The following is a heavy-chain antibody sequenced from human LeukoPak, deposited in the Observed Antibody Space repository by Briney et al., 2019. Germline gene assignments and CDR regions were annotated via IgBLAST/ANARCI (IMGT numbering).Heavy chain of an antibody. V-gene: IGHV1-46*01. CDR3: ARESYDSSGYYYGEFDY. CDR1: GYTFTSYY. J-gene: IGHJ4*02. CDR2: INPSGGST. D-gene: IGHD3-22*01. Sequence: VASVKVSCKASGYTFTSYYMHWVRQAPGQGLEWMGIINPSGGSTSYAQKFQGRVTMTRDTSTSTVYMELSSLRSDDTAVYYCARESYDSSGYYYGEFDYWGQGTLVTVSS.